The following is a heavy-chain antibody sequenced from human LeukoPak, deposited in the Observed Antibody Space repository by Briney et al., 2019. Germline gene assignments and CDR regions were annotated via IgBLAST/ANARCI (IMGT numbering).Heavy chain of an antibody. V-gene: IGHV3-72*01. J-gene: IGHJ6*03. CDR2: SRNKAKSYAR. Sequence: PGSSLRLSCAVSGFTFSDYYIDWVRQAPGKGLEWVGRSRNKAKSYAREYAASVKGRFTISREDSENSLYLQMNSLKIEDTAMYYCVRGCGSSSCDDNYYYYMDVWGKGTTVTVSS. CDR3: VRGCGSSSCDDNYYYYMDV. CDR1: GFTFSDYY. D-gene: IGHD2-2*01.